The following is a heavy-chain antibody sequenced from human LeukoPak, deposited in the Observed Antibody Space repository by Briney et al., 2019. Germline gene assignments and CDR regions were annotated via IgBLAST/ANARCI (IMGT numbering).Heavy chain of an antibody. CDR1: GYTFTSYY. Sequence: GASVKVSCKASGYTFTSYYMHWVRQAPGQGLEWMGIINPSGGSTSYAQKFQGRVTMTTDTSTSTAYMELRSLRSDDTAVYYCARDSAGAPPDYWGQGTLVTVSS. D-gene: IGHD1-14*01. J-gene: IGHJ4*02. CDR2: INPSGGST. V-gene: IGHV1-46*01. CDR3: ARDSAGAPPDY.